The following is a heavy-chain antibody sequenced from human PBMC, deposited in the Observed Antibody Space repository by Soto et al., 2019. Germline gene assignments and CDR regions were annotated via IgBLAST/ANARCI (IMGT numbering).Heavy chain of an antibody. CDR3: ARGPIFRFLEWYSNDY. J-gene: IGHJ4*02. D-gene: IGHD3-3*01. CDR2: IDADNGNT. Sequence: QVQLVQSGSEVKKPGSSVKISCKASGYTFDAYAIHWVRQAPGQSLEWVGWIDADNGNTTYSQKFQGRVAITRETSANTAIMELSGLRSEDTAIYFCARGPIFRFLEWYSNDYWGQGTLVTVSS. V-gene: IGHV1-3*01. CDR1: GYTFDAYA.